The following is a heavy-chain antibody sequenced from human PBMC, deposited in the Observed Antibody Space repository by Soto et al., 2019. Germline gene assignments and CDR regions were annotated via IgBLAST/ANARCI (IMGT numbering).Heavy chain of an antibody. D-gene: IGHD2-8*01. CDR1: GFTFSSYW. Sequence: EVQLVESGGGLVQPGGSLRLSCAASGFTFSSYWMHWVRQAPGKGLVWVSRINPGGSITAYADSVKGRFTISRDNAKNTLYLQMNTLRGDDTAVYYCERVPTGKYGVWNYWCQGTLVTVSS. CDR2: INPGGSIT. J-gene: IGHJ4*02. V-gene: IGHV3-74*01. CDR3: ERVPTGKYGVWNY.